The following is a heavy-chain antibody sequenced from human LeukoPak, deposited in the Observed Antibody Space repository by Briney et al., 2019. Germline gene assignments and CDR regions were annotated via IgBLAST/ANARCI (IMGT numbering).Heavy chain of an antibody. CDR2: IRNDGKNK. D-gene: IGHD6-13*01. Sequence: GGSLRLSCAASGFSVSVNYMSWVRQAPGKGLEWETFIRNDGKNKYCADSVEGRCIVSRDNSKNTLYLQMNSLTTEDTAVYYCAKSGPPYSTSGLDYWGQGTLVTVSS. V-gene: IGHV3-30*02. CDR1: GFSVSVNY. J-gene: IGHJ4*02. CDR3: AKSGPPYSTSGLDY.